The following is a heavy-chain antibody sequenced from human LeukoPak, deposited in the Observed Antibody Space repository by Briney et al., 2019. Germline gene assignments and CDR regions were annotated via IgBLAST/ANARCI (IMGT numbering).Heavy chain of an antibody. CDR2: INHSGRT. Sequence: SETLSLTCAVYGGSFSGYHWTWIRQSPGKGLEWIGDINHSGRTYYNPSLKSRLTISVDTSKNQFSLKLRSVTAADTAVYYCARGRHDITMIVVVMTSVSYYLDVWGKGTTVTVS. V-gene: IGHV4-34*01. CDR3: ARGRHDITMIVVVMTSVSYYLDV. D-gene: IGHD3-22*01. J-gene: IGHJ6*03. CDR1: GGSFSGYH.